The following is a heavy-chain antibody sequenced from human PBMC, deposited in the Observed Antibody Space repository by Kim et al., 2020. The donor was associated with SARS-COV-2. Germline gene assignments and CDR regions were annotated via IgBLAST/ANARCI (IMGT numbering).Heavy chain of an antibody. CDR1: GGSISSGGYY. CDR3: ASTGYCSGGSCYWGAFDI. D-gene: IGHD2-15*01. V-gene: IGHV4-31*03. J-gene: IGHJ3*02. CDR2: IYYSGST. Sequence: SETLSLTCTVSGGSISSGGYYWSWIRQHPGKGLEWIGYIYYSGSTYYNPSLKSRVTISVDTSKNQFSLKLSSVTAADTAVYYCASTGYCSGGSCYWGAFDIWGQGTMVTVSS.